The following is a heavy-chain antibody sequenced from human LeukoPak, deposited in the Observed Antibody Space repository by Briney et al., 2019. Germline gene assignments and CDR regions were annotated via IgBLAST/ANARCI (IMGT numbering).Heavy chain of an antibody. V-gene: IGHV3-23*01. D-gene: IGHD3-10*01. CDR2: ISGSGGST. Sequence: PGGSLRLSCAASGFTFSSNAMTWVRQAPGKGLEWVSAISGSGGSTYYADSVKGRFTISRDNSKNTLYLQMNSLRAEDTAVYYCAKDFGYYGSGSYSDYWGQGTLVTVSS. J-gene: IGHJ4*02. CDR1: GFTFSSNA. CDR3: AKDFGYYGSGSYSDY.